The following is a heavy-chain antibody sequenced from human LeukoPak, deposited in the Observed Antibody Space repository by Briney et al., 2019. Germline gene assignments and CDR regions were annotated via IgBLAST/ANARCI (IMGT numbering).Heavy chain of an antibody. V-gene: IGHV3-30*03. CDR2: ISYDGSNK. CDR3: ARDASSGWLDY. J-gene: IGHJ4*02. Sequence: GRSLRLSCAASGFTFSSYGMHWVRQAPGKGLEWVAVISYDGSNKYYADSVKGRFTISRDNSKNTLYLQMNSLRAEDTAVYYCARDASSGWLDYWGQGTLVAVSS. CDR1: GFTFSSYG. D-gene: IGHD6-19*01.